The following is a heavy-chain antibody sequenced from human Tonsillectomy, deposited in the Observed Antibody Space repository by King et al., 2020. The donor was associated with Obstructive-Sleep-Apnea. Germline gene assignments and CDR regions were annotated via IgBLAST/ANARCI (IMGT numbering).Heavy chain of an antibody. V-gene: IGHV3-30*02. CDR1: GFTFSSYA. Sequence: QLVQSGGGVVQPGGSLRLSCAASGFTFSSYAMHLVRQAPGKGLEWGAFIRYDGSNKYYADSVKGRFTISRDNSKNTLYLQMNSLRAEDTAVYYCATDGGYCSSTSCQGDYWGQGTLVIVSS. D-gene: IGHD2-2*01. CDR2: IRYDGSNK. J-gene: IGHJ4*02. CDR3: ATDGGYCSSTSCQGDY.